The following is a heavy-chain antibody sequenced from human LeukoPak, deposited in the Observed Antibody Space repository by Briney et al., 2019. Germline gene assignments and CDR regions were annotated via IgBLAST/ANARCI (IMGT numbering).Heavy chain of an antibody. CDR1: GGSISSGSYH. D-gene: IGHD6-13*01. CDR3: ARDSSSWDNWFDS. J-gene: IGHJ5*01. V-gene: IGHV4-61*02. Sequence: PSETLSLTCTVSGGSISSGSYHWSWIRQPAGKGLEWIGRIYTSGSTNYNPSLKSRVTISIDTSKNQFSLKLSSVTAADTAVYYCARDSSSWDNWFDSWGQGKLVTVSS. CDR2: IYTSGST.